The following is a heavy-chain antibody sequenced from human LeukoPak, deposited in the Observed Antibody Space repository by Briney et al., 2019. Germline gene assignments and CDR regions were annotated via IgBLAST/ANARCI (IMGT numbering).Heavy chain of an antibody. CDR3: ATRGTTVAYYFDY. CDR2: ISSSGSST. CDR1: GFTFSGAA. V-gene: IGHV3-23*01. J-gene: IGHJ4*02. Sequence: GGSLRPSCAVSGFTFSGAAMSWVRQAPGKGLEWVSLISSSGSSTYYADSVKGRFTISRDNSKNTLYLQMNSLRAEDTAVYYCATRGTTVAYYFDYWGQGTLVTVSS. D-gene: IGHD4-17*01.